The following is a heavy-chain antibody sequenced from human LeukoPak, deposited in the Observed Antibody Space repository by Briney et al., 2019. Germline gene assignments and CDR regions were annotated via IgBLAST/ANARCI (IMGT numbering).Heavy chain of an antibody. Sequence: KPSETLSLTCTVSGGSISSYYWNWIRQPTGKGLEWIGYLNYIRTTDYNPSLKSRVTISLDTSKNRFSLKLSSVTAADTAMYYCARSYSSSDHYYYYGMDVWGQGTTVTVSS. V-gene: IGHV4-59*08. D-gene: IGHD6-13*01. J-gene: IGHJ6*02. CDR3: ARSYSSSDHYYYYGMDV. CDR2: LNYIRTT. CDR1: GGSISSYY.